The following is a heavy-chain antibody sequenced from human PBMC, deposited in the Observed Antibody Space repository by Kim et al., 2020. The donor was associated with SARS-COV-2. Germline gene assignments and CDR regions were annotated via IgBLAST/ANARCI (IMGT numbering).Heavy chain of an antibody. V-gene: IGHV3-23*01. CDR2: ISASAGGT. CDR3: AKALIVTSGFYSSFDN. Sequence: GGSLRLSCAASGFTFSNYVMTWVRQAPGKGLEWVSLISASAGGTYTADSVKGRFTISRDNSRDTLYMQMNSLRVEDTALYYCAKALIVTSGFYSSFDN. D-gene: IGHD1-26*01. J-gene: IGHJ4*01. CDR1: GFTFSNYV.